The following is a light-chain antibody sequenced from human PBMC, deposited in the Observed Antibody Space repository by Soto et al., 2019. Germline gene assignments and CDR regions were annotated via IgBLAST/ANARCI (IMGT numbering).Light chain of an antibody. J-gene: IGLJ1*01. CDR1: SSDVGSYKF. Sequence: QSVLTQPASVSESPGQSITISCTGTSSDVGSYKFVSWCQQHPGTAPKLMIYEGSKRPSGVSDRFSGSKSGNTASLTISGLQADDEADYFCCSYAGGSNVFGTGTKGTVL. CDR2: EGS. CDR3: CSYAGGSNV. V-gene: IGLV2-23*03.